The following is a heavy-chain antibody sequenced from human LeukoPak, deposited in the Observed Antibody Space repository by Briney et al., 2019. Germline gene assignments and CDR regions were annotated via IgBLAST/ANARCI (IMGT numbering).Heavy chain of an antibody. Sequence: GGSLRLSCAASGFTFSTYGMHWVRQAPGKGLEWVAFIRYDGSNKYYADSVKGRFTISRDNSKNTLYLQMNSLRAEDTAVYYCAKEGSVGYYFDYWGQGTLVTVSS. CDR3: AKEGSVGYYFDY. J-gene: IGHJ4*02. V-gene: IGHV3-30*02. CDR1: GFTFSTYG. CDR2: IRYDGSNK. D-gene: IGHD3-10*01.